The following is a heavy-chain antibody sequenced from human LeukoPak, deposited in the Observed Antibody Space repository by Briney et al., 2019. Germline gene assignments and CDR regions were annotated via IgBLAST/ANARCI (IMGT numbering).Heavy chain of an antibody. V-gene: IGHV4-59*08. CDR1: GGSISSYY. J-gene: IGHJ6*02. CDR3: ARHVPPYYHYAMDV. CDR2: IYDSGST. Sequence: SETLSLTCTVSGGSISSYYWSWIRQPPGKGLEWIGCIYDSGSTNYNPSLRSRVTISVDTSKNQLSLKLNSVTAADTAVYFCARHVPPYYHYAMDVWGQGTRVSVSS.